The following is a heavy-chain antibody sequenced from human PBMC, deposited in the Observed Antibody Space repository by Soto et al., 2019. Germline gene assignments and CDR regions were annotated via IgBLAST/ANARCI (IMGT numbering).Heavy chain of an antibody. D-gene: IGHD2-2*01. J-gene: IGHJ5*02. CDR2: VVPILGMA. CDR3: ARGGAVVVPGSVDRHNWFDP. V-gene: IGHV1-69*02. CDR1: GGTFSSYS. Sequence: QVQLVQSGAEVKKPGSSVKVSCEASGGTFSSYSFSWVRQAPGQGLEWMGRVVPILGMANYAQKFQGRVTITADKSTSTVYMEMRSLRSDDTAVYYCARGGAVVVPGSVDRHNWFDPWGQGTPVTVSS.